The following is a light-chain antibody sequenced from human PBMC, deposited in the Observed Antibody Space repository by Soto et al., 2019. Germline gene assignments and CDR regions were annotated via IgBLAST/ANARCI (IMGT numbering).Light chain of an antibody. J-gene: IGKJ5*01. CDR1: QGVVYSDGNTY. CDR2: KVS. CDR3: MQGTHWPPIT. Sequence: DVVVTQSPLSLPVTLGQAASISCRSSQGVVYSDGNTYLSWFHQRTGQSPRRLIYKVSNRDSGVPDRFSGSGSGTDFTLKISRVEAEDVGVYYCMQGTHWPPITFGQGTRREIK. V-gene: IGKV2-30*01.